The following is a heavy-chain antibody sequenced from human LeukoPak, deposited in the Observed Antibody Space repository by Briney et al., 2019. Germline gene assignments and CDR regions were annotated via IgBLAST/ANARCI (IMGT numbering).Heavy chain of an antibody. CDR1: GFXFSNYW. CDR3: ARGYGSYADY. V-gene: IGHV3-74*01. Sequence: GWALRLSCPASGFXFSNYWIHGVRQAAAKGLVGVSRINSDGSSTSYADSVKGRFTTTRDNAENTLYLQMNSLRAEDTAVYYCARGYGSYADYWGQGTLVTVSS. J-gene: IGHJ4*02. D-gene: IGHD1-26*01. CDR2: INSDGSST.